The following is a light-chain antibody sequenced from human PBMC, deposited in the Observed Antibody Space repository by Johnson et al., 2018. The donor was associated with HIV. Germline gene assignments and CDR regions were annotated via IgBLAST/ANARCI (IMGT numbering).Light chain of an antibody. CDR1: SSNIGNNY. V-gene: IGLV1-51*01. CDR3: GTWDSSLSAGEV. J-gene: IGLJ1*01. Sequence: QSVLTQPPSVSAAPGQKVTISCSGSSSNIGNNYVSWYQQLPGTAPKLLIYDTIKRPSGIPDRFSGSMSATSATLGITGLQSGDEADYYCGTWDSSLSAGEVFGTGTKVTVL. CDR2: DTI.